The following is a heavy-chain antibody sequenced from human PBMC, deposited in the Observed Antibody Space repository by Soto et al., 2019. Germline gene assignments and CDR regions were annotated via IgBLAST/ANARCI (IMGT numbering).Heavy chain of an antibody. Sequence: ASVKVSCKASGYTSTGYYMHWVRQAPGQGLEWMGWINPNSGGTNYAQKFQGRVTMTRDTSISTAYMELSRLRSDDTAVYYCARFRGAASPSWFYPWGQSTRVNVSS. CDR1: GYTSTGYY. V-gene: IGHV1-2*02. J-gene: IGHJ5*01. CDR2: INPNSGGT. D-gene: IGHD6-6*01. CDR3: ARFRGAASPSWFYP.